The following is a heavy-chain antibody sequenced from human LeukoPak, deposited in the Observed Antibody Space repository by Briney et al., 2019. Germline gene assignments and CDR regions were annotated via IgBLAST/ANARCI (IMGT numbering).Heavy chain of an antibody. CDR1: GFTFSSYS. CDR2: ISSSSSYI. CDR3: AREGKCYYGSGRGDAFDV. J-gene: IGHJ3*01. V-gene: IGHV3-21*01. Sequence: GGSPRLSCAASGFTFSSYSMNWVRQAPGKGLEWVSSISSSSSYIYYADSVKGRFTISRDNAKNSLYLQMNSLRAEDTAVYYCAREGKCYYGSGRGDAFDVWGQGTMVTVSS. D-gene: IGHD3-10*01.